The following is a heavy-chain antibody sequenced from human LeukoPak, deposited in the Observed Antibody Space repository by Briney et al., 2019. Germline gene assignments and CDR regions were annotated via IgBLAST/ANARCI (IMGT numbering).Heavy chain of an antibody. V-gene: IGHV3-23*01. Sequence: GGTLRLSCAASGFTFRRYGMSWVRQAPGKGLEWVSGISGSGVITYYADSVKGRFTISRDNSKNTLDLQMNSLRAEDTAVYYCAKDDAWVRYQDWGQGTLVTVSS. D-gene: IGHD5-12*01. CDR3: AKDDAWVRYQD. CDR2: ISGSGVIT. CDR1: GFTFRRYG. J-gene: IGHJ4*02.